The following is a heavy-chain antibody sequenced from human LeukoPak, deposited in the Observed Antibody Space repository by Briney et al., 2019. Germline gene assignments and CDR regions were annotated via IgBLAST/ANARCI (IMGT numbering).Heavy chain of an antibody. V-gene: IGHV1-24*01. CDR1: GYTLTALS. D-gene: IGHD2-15*01. CDR2: FDPEDGET. J-gene: IGHJ4*02. CDR3: ATAHIVGVVGFDY. Sequence: ASVKVSCKVSGYTLTALSMHWVRQAPGKGLEWMGGFDPEDGETIYAQKFHGRVTMTEESSTDTAYMELSSLRSEDTAVYYFATAHIVGVVGFDYWGQGTLVTVSS.